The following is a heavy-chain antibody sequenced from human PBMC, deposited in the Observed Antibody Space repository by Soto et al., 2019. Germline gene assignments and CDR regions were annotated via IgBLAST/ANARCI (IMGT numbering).Heavy chain of an antibody. J-gene: IGHJ6*02. V-gene: IGHV1-69*01. CDR2: IIPIFGTA. CDR3: ARASAIAAAGDYYYDMDV. D-gene: IGHD6-13*01. CDR1: GGTFSSYA. Sequence: QVQLVQSGAEVKKPGSSVKVSCKASGGTFSSYAISWVRQAPGQGLEWMGGIIPIFGTANYAQKFQGRVTITAGESTSTAYMELSSLRSEDTAVYYCARASAIAAAGDYYYDMDVWGQGTTVTVSS.